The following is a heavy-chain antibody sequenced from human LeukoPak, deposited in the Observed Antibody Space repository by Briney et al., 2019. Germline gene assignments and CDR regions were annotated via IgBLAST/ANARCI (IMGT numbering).Heavy chain of an antibody. D-gene: IGHD2-15*01. CDR3: ATYTRHCSGGTCYSIDY. CDR1: GDSISSYH. CDR2: VYYSGST. Sequence: SETLSLTCTVSGDSISSYHGTWIRQPPGRGLEWIGYVYYSGSTNYNPSLKNRVAISLDTSNNQFSLKLSSVTAADTAIYYCATYTRHCSGGTCYSIDYWGQGTLVTVSS. J-gene: IGHJ4*02. V-gene: IGHV4-59*08.